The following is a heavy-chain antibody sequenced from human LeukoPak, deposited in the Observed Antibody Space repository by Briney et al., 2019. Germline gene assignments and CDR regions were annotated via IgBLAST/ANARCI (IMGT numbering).Heavy chain of an antibody. Sequence: SETLSLTCAVYGGSFSGYYWSWIRQPPGKGLEWIGEINHSGSTNYNPSLKSRVTISVDTSKNQFSLKLSSVTAADTAVYYCARRNVVVPAARGPYNWFDPWGQGTLVTVSS. CDR3: ARRNVVVPAARGPYNWFDP. D-gene: IGHD2-2*01. V-gene: IGHV4-34*01. CDR1: GGSFSGYY. CDR2: INHSGST. J-gene: IGHJ5*02.